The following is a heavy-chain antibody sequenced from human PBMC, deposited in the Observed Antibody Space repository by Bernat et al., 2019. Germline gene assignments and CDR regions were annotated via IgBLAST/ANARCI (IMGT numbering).Heavy chain of an antibody. CDR2: INPNSGGT. Sequence: QVQLVQSGAEVKKPGASVKVSCKASGYTFTGYYMHWVRQAPGQGLEWMGWINPNSGGTNYAQKFQGWVTMTRDTSSSTAYMELSRLRSGDTGVYYCARGVFRVMGGSSYPEYLQHWGQGTLVKVSS. V-gene: IGHV1-2*04. J-gene: IGHJ1*01. CDR1: GYTFTGYY. CDR3: ARGVFRVMGGSSYPEYLQH. D-gene: IGHD1-26*01.